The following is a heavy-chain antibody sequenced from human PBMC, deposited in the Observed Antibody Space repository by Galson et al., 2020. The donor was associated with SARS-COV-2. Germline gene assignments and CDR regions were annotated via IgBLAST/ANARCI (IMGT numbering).Heavy chain of an antibody. J-gene: IGHJ6*03. Sequence: LSLTCAASGFTFSSYDMHWVRQATGKGLEWVSAIGTAGDTYYPGSVQGRFTISRENAKNSLYLQMNCLRAGDTAVYYCARGDIVVVPAAMTYYYYYYMDVWGKGTTFAVSS. CDR3: ARGDIVVVPAAMTYYYYYYMDV. CDR1: GFTFSSYD. V-gene: IGHV3-13*01. D-gene: IGHD2-2*01. CDR2: IGTAGDT.